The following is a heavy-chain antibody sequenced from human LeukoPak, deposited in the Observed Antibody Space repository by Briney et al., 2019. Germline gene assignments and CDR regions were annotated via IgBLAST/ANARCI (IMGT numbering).Heavy chain of an antibody. CDR1: GFTFCSYA. CDR3: ARDDSSGIDP. J-gene: IGHJ5*02. CDR2: ISYDGSNK. D-gene: IGHD6-25*01. V-gene: IGHV3-30*04. Sequence: GGSLRLSCAASGFTFCSYAMHWVRQAPGKGLEWVAVISYDGSNKYYADSVKGRFTISRDNSKNTLYLQMNSLRAEDTAVYYCARDDSSGIDPWGQGTLVTVSS.